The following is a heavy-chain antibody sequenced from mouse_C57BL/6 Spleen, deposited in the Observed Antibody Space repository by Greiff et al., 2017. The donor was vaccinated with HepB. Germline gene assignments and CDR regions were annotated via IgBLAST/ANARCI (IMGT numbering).Heavy chain of an antibody. CDR1: GFNIKDYY. Sequence: VHVKQSGAELVKPGASVKLSCTASGFNIKDYYMHWVKQRTEQGLEWIGRIDPEDGETKYAPKFQGKATITADTSSNTAYLQLSSLTSEDTAVYYCALIYDGYWAIDYGGQGTTLTVSS. D-gene: IGHD2-3*01. CDR2: IDPEDGET. J-gene: IGHJ2*01. V-gene: IGHV14-2*01. CDR3: ALIYDGYWAIDY.